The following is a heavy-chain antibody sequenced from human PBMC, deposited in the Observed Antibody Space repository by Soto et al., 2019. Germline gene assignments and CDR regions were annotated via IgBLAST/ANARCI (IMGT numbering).Heavy chain of an antibody. Sequence: QVQLVESGGGVVQPGRSLRLSCAASGFTFSSYGMHWVRQAPGKGLEWVAVMSYDGSNKYYADSVKGRFTISGDNSKNTLYLQMNSLRAEDTAVYYCAKDRGITMIVVVIRNWYSDLWGRGTLVTVSS. D-gene: IGHD3-22*01. J-gene: IGHJ2*01. V-gene: IGHV3-30*18. CDR1: GFTFSSYG. CDR3: AKDRGITMIVVVIRNWYSDL. CDR2: MSYDGSNK.